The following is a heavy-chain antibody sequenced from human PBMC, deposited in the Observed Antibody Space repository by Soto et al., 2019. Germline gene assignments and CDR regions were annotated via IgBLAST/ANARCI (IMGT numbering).Heavy chain of an antibody. V-gene: IGHV1-69*08. Sequence: QVQLVQSGAEVARPGSSVRVSCKASGDSFDSFTFNWVRQAPGQGLEWMGRIVPVLGMANYAQKFQGRLTITADKSTSTAYMELRSLRSEDTAVYYCAREFGGYDYLYYGYYVDVWGKGTTVTVSS. CDR3: AREFGGYDYLYYGYYVDV. D-gene: IGHD5-12*01. J-gene: IGHJ6*03. CDR1: GDSFDSFT. CDR2: IVPVLGMA.